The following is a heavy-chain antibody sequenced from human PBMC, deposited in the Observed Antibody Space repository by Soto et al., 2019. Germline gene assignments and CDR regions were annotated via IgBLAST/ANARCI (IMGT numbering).Heavy chain of an antibody. CDR1: GGTFSSYA. J-gene: IGHJ4*02. V-gene: IGHV1-69*13. Sequence: SVKVSCKASGGTFSSYAITWVRQAPGQGLEWMGGIIPIFPTTNYAQKFQDRVTITADESTSTAYMELSSLRSEDTAIYYCARDDCISTSCYQGDYWGQGTLVTVSS. CDR3: ARDDCISTSCYQGDY. CDR2: IIPIFPTT. D-gene: IGHD2-2*01.